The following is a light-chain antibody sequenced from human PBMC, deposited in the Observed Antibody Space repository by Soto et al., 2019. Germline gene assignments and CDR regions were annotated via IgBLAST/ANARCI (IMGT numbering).Light chain of an antibody. CDR2: GAS. CDR3: QQYNDWPPT. CDR1: QSVRSN. V-gene: IGKV3-15*01. J-gene: IGKJ1*01. Sequence: EIVMTQSPATLSASPGERATLSCRASQSVRSNLAWYQQKPGQAPRLLIYGASTRATGIPARFSGSGSGTEFTLSIGSLQSGDFEVYYCQQYNDWPPTFGQGTKVDIK.